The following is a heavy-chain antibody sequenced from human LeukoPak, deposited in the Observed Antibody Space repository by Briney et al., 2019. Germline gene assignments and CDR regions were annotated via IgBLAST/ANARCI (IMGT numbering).Heavy chain of an antibody. CDR1: GGSISSGDYY. CDR2: IYYSGST. D-gene: IGHD3-10*01. V-gene: IGHV4-30-4*02. Sequence: SETLSLTCTVSGGSISSGDYYWSWIRQPPGKGLEWIGYIYYSGSTYYNPSLKSRVTISVDTSKNQFSLKLSSVTAADTAVYYCARAKGVLWFGEGQDFDYWGQGTLVTVSS. CDR3: ARAKGVLWFGEGQDFDY. J-gene: IGHJ4*02.